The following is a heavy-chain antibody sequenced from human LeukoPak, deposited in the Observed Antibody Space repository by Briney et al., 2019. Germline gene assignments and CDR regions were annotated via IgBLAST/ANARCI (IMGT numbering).Heavy chain of an antibody. Sequence: PGGSLRLSCAASGFTFSSYEMNWVRQAPGKGLEWVSYISSSGSTIYYADSVKGRFTISRDNAKNSLYLQMNSLRAEDTAVYYCARTRAGNDAFDIWAKGQWSPSLQ. J-gene: IGHJ3*02. CDR2: ISSSGSTI. CDR1: GFTFSSYE. V-gene: IGHV3-48*03. CDR3: ARTRAGNDAFDI.